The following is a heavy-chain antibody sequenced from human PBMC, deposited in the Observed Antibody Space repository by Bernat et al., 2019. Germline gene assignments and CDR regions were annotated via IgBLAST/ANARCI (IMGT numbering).Heavy chain of an antibody. Sequence: EVQLLESGGGLVQPGGSLRLSCAASGFTFNNYAMSWVRQAPGKGLEWVSTINGGAASTYYTDSVKGRFTISRDNSKNTVYLQMDSLRAEDTAVYYCAGWNWYLDLWGRGTLVTVSS. CDR2: INGGAAST. V-gene: IGHV3-23*01. D-gene: IGHD1-1*01. CDR3: AGWNWYLDL. J-gene: IGHJ2*01. CDR1: GFTFNNYA.